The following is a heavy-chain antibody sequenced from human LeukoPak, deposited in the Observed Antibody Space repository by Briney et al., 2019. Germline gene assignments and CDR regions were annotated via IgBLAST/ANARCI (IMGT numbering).Heavy chain of an antibody. Sequence: GASVKVSCKASGYTFTSYDINWVRQATGQGLEWMGWMNPNSGNTGYAQKFQGRVTMTRNTSISTAYMELSSLRSEDTAVYYCARYLCSSTSCYTDAFDIWGQGTMVTVSS. CDR1: GYTFTSYD. J-gene: IGHJ3*02. D-gene: IGHD2-2*02. CDR3: ARYLCSSTSCYTDAFDI. V-gene: IGHV1-8*01. CDR2: MNPNSGNT.